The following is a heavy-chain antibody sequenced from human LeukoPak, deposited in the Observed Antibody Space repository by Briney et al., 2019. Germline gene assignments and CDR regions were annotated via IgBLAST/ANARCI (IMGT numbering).Heavy chain of an antibody. D-gene: IGHD3-22*01. J-gene: IGHJ5*02. CDR2: IIPILGIA. CDR3: ARDVRTNYYDSEENWFDP. Sequence: GASVKVSCKASGGTFSSYAISWVRQAPGQGLEWMGRIIPILGIANYAQKFQGRVTITADKSTSTAYMELSSLRSEDTAVYYCARDVRTNYYDSEENWFDPWGQGTLVTVSS. CDR1: GGTFSSYA. V-gene: IGHV1-69*04.